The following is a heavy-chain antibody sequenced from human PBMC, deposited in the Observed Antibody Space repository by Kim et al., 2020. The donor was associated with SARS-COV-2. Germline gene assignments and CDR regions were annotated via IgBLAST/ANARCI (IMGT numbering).Heavy chain of an antibody. V-gene: IGHV3-30*18. D-gene: IGHD1-26*01. CDR2: MSYDGSNK. J-gene: IGHJ4*02. CDR3: AKDAGSYLDY. Sequence: GGSLILSCAASGFTFSSYGMHWVRQAPGKGLEWVAVMSYDGSNKYYGDSVKGRFTISRDNSKKTLYLQMNSLRAEDTAVYYCAKDAGSYLDYWGQGTLVTVSS. CDR1: GFTFSSYG.